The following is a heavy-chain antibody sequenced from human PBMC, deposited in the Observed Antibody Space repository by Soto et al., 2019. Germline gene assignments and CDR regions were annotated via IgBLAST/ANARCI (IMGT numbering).Heavy chain of an antibody. CDR1: GYTFNTYG. Sequence: ASVKVSCKTSGYTFNTYGINWVRQAPGQGLELMGWISAYDGKTTYAEKFQGRVTLTTDTSTSTAYMELRSLRSDDTATYYCAREPHEFWKSYWFDPWGQGPPDPVSS. J-gene: IGHJ5*02. D-gene: IGHD3-3*01. CDR2: ISAYDGKT. CDR3: AREPHEFWKSYWFDP. V-gene: IGHV1-18*01.